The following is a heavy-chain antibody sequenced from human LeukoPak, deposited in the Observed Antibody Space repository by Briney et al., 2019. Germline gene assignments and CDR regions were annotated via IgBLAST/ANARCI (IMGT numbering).Heavy chain of an antibody. CDR1: GGSISSSSYY. CDR3: AGRLDYDSSGYRPQAFDI. J-gene: IGHJ3*02. V-gene: IGHV4-39*01. D-gene: IGHD3-22*01. Sequence: SETLSLTCTVSGGSISSSSYYWGWIRQPPGKGLEWIGSIYYSGSTYYNPSLKSRVTISVDTSKNQFSLKLSSVTAADTAVYYCAGRLDYDSSGYRPQAFDIWGQGTMVTVSS. CDR2: IYYSGST.